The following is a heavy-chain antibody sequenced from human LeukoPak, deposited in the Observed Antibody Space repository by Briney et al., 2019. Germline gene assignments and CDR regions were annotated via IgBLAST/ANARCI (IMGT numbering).Heavy chain of an antibody. CDR3: ASRRYSSSWHRRRGFDY. J-gene: IGHJ4*02. CDR1: GGSITDNTW. D-gene: IGHD6-13*01. CDR2: INHSGST. Sequence: SETLSLTCTVSGGSITDNTWWAWIRQPPGKGLEWIGEINHSGSTNYNPSLKSRVTISVDTSKNQFSLKLSSVTAADTAVYYCASRRYSSSWHRRRGFDYWGQGTLVTVSS. V-gene: IGHV4-4*02.